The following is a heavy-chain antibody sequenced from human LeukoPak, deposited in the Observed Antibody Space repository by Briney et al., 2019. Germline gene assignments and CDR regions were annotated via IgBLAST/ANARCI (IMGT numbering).Heavy chain of an antibody. J-gene: IGHJ4*02. V-gene: IGHV3-23*01. D-gene: IGHD3-10*01. CDR2: ISGSGGST. CDR1: GFTFSTYG. Sequence: PGGSLRLSCGASGFTFSTYGMTWVRQAPGKGLEWVSSISGSGGSTYYADSVKGRFTISRDNSKNTLYLQMNSLRAEDTAVYYCAKDLVTGSLDYWGQGTLVTVSS. CDR3: AKDLVTGSLDY.